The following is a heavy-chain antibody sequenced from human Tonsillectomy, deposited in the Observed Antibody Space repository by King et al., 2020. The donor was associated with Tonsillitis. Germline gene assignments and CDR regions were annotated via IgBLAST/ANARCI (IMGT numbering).Heavy chain of an antibody. Sequence: VQLVESGGGVVQPGRSLILSCEASGFTFSNYGMHWVRQAPGQGLDWVADIYYDGGNKYYADSVKGRFTISRDNSKNTLDMEKNSRRDEDKAVYYCAKDSSLGYCSGTSCYWHYFDLWGQGNLVTVSS. V-gene: IGHV3-30*18. CDR1: GFTFSNYG. CDR2: IYYDGGNK. CDR3: AKDSSLGYCSGTSCYWHYFDL. J-gene: IGHJ4*02. D-gene: IGHD2-2*01.